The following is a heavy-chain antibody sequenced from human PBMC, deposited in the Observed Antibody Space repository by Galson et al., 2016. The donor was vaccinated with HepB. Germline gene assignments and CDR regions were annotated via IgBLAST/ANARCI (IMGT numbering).Heavy chain of an antibody. CDR1: GFLFRSYG. V-gene: IGHV3-30*03. D-gene: IGHD2/OR15-2a*01. CDR2: DSMDGRRK. CDR3: ARRHEYCPPVGCSVDY. J-gene: IGHJ4*02. Sequence: SLRLSCAGSGFLFRSYGMHWVRQAPGKGLEWVAADSMDGRRKFYSDSVKGRFTISRDSAKNMLFLQMSSLRDDDTAVYFCARRHEYCPPVGCSVDYWGQGTLVSVSS.